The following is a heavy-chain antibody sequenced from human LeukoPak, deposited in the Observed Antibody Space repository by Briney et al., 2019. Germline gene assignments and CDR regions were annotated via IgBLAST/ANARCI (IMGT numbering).Heavy chain of an antibody. D-gene: IGHD6-19*01. Sequence: ASGKLCFKASGYSFTGYYIRWVRQAPGQGLELMGWISPNSDGSNYAQKFQGRVTMTRDTYISTVYMELSRLRSDDMAVYSCASAPTGYSSGWYDYWGQGTLVTVSS. CDR1: GYSFTGYY. CDR2: ISPNSDGS. V-gene: IGHV1-2*02. CDR3: ASAPTGYSSGWYDY. J-gene: IGHJ4*02.